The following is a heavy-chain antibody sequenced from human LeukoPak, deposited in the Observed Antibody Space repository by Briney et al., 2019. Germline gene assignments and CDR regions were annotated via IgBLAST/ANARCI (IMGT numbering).Heavy chain of an antibody. CDR2: IYYSGST. CDR1: GGSISSSSYY. CDR3: ARQKGGAVAGTGAFDI. J-gene: IGHJ3*02. Sequence: SETLSLTCTVSGGSISSSSYYWGWIRQPPGKGLEWIGSIYYSGSTYYNPSLKSRVTISVDTSKNQFSLKLSSVTAADTAVYYCARQKGGAVAGTGAFDIWGQGTMVTVSS. V-gene: IGHV4-39*01. D-gene: IGHD6-19*01.